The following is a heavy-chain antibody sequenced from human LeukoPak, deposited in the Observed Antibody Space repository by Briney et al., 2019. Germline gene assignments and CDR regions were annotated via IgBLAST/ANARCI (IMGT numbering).Heavy chain of an antibody. Sequence: PGGSLRLSCVASGFPFRSFSMNWVRQAPGKGLEWVSSISSSSTYIYYADSVKGRFTISRDNAKNSLYLQMNSLRVEDAAVYYCARAEGSGSSLDYWGQGTLVTVSS. CDR2: ISSSSTYI. V-gene: IGHV3-21*01. CDR3: ARAEGSGSSLDY. J-gene: IGHJ4*02. D-gene: IGHD3-10*01. CDR1: GFPFRSFS.